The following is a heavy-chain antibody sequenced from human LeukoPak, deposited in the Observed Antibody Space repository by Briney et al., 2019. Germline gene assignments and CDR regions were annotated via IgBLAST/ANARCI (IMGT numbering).Heavy chain of an antibody. CDR2: IYPDDSDT. D-gene: IGHD5-12*01. Sequence: GEALQISCQGSGYSFINYWLGGVRQLPGKGLEGMGIIYPDDSDTRYSASFQGQFTISVDKSISTAYLQWSSLKASDTAMYYCARLDLVPTSIDWGQGTLVTVSS. CDR3: ARLDLVPTSID. CDR1: GYSFINYW. J-gene: IGHJ4*02. V-gene: IGHV5-51*01.